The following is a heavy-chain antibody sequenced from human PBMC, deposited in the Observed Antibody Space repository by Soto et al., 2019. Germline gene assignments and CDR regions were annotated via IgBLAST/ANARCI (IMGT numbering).Heavy chain of an antibody. D-gene: IGHD3-3*01. CDR2: ISAYNGKI. J-gene: IGHJ6*02. CDR1: GYTFTNYG. V-gene: IGHV1-18*01. CDR3: ARETIPQINYYGTDV. Sequence: QVQLVQSGAAVSEPGASVTVSCKASGYTFTNYGISWVRQAPGQGLEWIGWISAYNGKIDYTQKGQGRVTLTTDTSTSIAFMELRRLRSDDTAVYYCARETIPQINYYGTDVWGQGTTVTVSS.